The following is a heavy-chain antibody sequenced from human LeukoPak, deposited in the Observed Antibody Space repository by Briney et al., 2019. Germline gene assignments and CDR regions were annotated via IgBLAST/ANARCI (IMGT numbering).Heavy chain of an antibody. Sequence: GASVKVSCKASGYTFTSYGISWVRQAPGQGLEWMGWISAYNGNTNYAQKLQGRVTMTTDTSTSTAYMELRSLRSDDTAVYYCARDVITFGGAPYSYWGQGALVTVSS. V-gene: IGHV1-18*01. J-gene: IGHJ4*02. CDR3: ARDVITFGGAPYSY. CDR2: ISAYNGNT. D-gene: IGHD3-16*01. CDR1: GYTFTSYG.